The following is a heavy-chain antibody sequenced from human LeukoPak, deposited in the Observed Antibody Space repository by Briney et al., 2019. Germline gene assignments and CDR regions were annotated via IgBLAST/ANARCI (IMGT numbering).Heavy chain of an antibody. CDR2: INHSGSA. CDR1: GGSLSGSY. J-gene: IGHJ5*02. D-gene: IGHD3-22*01. CDR3: ARDQYYYDSSGYYRPFDP. V-gene: IGHV4-34*01. Sequence: SETLSLTCAVYGGSLSGSYWSWIRQPPGKGLEWIGEINHSGSANYNPSLKSRVTLSIDKSKNQFSLNLNSVTAADTAVYYCARDQYYYDSSGYYRPFDPWGQGTLVTVSS.